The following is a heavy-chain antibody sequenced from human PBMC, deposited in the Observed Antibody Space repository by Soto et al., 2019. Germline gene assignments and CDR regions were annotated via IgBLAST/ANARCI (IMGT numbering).Heavy chain of an antibody. CDR1: GGTFSSYA. Sequence: SVKVSCKAAGGTFSSYAISWVRQAPGQGLEWMGRIIPSFGTANYAQKFQGRVTITADESTSTAYMELSSLRSEDTAVYYCARDLGVPEAKGKPHYYYGMDDWGQGTTVTVSS. CDR3: ARDLGVPEAKGKPHYYYGMDD. V-gene: IGHV1-69*13. D-gene: IGHD2-2*01. J-gene: IGHJ6*02. CDR2: IIPSFGTA.